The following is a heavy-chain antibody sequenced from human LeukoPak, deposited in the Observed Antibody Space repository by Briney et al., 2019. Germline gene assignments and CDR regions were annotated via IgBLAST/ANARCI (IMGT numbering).Heavy chain of an antibody. CDR3: ARHTGDYVWGSYRNYYFDY. CDR1: GGSISSGNYY. Sequence: SETLSLTCTVSGGSISSGNYYWSWIRQPAGKGLEWIGRIYTSGSTNYNPSLKSRVTISVDTSKNQFSLKLSSVTAADTAVYYCARHTGDYVWGSYRNYYFDYWGQGTLVTVSS. CDR2: IYTSGST. D-gene: IGHD3-16*02. V-gene: IGHV4-61*02. J-gene: IGHJ4*02.